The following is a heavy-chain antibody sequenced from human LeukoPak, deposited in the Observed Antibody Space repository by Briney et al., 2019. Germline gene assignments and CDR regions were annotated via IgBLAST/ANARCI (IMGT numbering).Heavy chain of an antibody. CDR3: ARTRGSHISMAYLDY. CDR2: INPSGGST. Sequence: ASVKVSCKASGGTFSSYTISWVRQAPGQGLEWMGIINPSGGSTSYAQKFQGRVTVTRDTSISTAYMELSSLRSDDTAVYYCARTRGSHISMAYLDYWGQGTLVTVSS. J-gene: IGHJ4*02. CDR1: GGTFSSYT. D-gene: IGHD2/OR15-2a*01. V-gene: IGHV1-46*01.